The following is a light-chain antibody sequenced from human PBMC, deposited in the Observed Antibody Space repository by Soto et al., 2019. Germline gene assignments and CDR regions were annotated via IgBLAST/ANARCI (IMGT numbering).Light chain of an antibody. V-gene: IGLV1-47*01. CDR1: SSNIGNNF. Sequence: QSVLTQPPSASGTPGQRVTMSCSGSSSNIGNNFVFWYQHLPGTAPKLLIYRSDQRPSGVPDRFSASQSGTSASLAISGLRSDDEADYYCASWDDTLSGVVFGGGTNLTVL. J-gene: IGLJ3*02. CDR2: RSD. CDR3: ASWDDTLSGVV.